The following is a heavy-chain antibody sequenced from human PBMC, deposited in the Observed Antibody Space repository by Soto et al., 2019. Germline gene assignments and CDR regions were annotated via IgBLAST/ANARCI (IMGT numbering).Heavy chain of an antibody. V-gene: IGHV3-23*01. CDR1: GFTFSSFA. J-gene: IGHJ6*02. D-gene: IGHD2-2*01. Sequence: GGSLRLCCAASGFTFSSFALSWVRQAPGKGLEWVASIGAGGDDTYYADSVKGRFTISRDNSNNTVFLQMDGLGAEDTAIYYCAKDKGIVVVPAAIVLDVWGQGTTVTVSS. CDR2: IGAGGDDT. CDR3: AKDKGIVVVPAAIVLDV.